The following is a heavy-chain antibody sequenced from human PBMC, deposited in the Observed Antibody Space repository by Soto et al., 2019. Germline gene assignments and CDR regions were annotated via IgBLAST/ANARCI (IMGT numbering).Heavy chain of an antibody. CDR2: IYYSGST. Sequence: SETLSLTCTVSGGSISSYYWSWIRQPPGKGLEWIGYIYYSGSTNYNPSLKSRVTISVDTSKNQFSLKLSSVTAADTAVYYCARSYSSSWTPYDYWGQGTLVTVSS. D-gene: IGHD6-13*01. J-gene: IGHJ4*02. CDR1: GGSISSYY. CDR3: ARSYSSSWTPYDY. V-gene: IGHV4-59*01.